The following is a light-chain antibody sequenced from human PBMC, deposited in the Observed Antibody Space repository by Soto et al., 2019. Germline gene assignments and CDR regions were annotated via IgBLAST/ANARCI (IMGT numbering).Light chain of an antibody. V-gene: IGKV1-39*01. CDR1: ESINRH. CDR2: AAS. Sequence: DLQMTQSPSSLSASVGDRVTITCRASESINRHLNWYQQQPGKAPKLLIYAASSLQNGVPSRFRGGGSGTDFTLIITNLQPADFATYYCQQSYTALSITFGQGTRLEIK. J-gene: IGKJ5*01. CDR3: QQSYTALSIT.